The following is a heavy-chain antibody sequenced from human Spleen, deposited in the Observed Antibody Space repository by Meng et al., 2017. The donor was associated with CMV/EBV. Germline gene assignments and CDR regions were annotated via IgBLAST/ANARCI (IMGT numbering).Heavy chain of an antibody. CDR2: MKPNTGDT. CDR1: GYTFTSFD. J-gene: IGHJ5*01. CDR3: ARDLGSYRRSGWFDS. Sequence: ASVKVSCKASGYTFTSFDINWVRQAAGQGLEWMGWMKPNTGDTGYAQKFQGRLTMTRNTAISTAYMELSSLRSDDTAVYYCARDLGSYRRSGWFDSWGQGTLVTVSS. V-gene: IGHV1-8*01. D-gene: IGHD1-26*01.